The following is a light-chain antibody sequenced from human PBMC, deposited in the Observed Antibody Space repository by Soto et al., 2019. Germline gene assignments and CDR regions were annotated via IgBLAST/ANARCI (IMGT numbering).Light chain of an antibody. CDR1: QSVRSSS. CDR3: QQYGSSPLT. V-gene: IGKV3-20*01. Sequence: EIVLTQSPGTLSLSPGERATLSCRASQSVRSSSLVWYQQKPGQAPRLLIHDASSRATGIPDRFSGSGSGTDFTLTISRLGPEDFAVYYCQQYGSSPLTFGGGTKVEIK. CDR2: DAS. J-gene: IGKJ4*01.